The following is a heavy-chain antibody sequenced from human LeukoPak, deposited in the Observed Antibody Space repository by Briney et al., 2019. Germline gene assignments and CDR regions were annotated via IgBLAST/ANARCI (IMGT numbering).Heavy chain of an antibody. CDR2: FDPEDGET. CDR1: GYTLTELS. J-gene: IGHJ4*02. D-gene: IGHD5-24*01. CDR3: ATLGSTPMALDY. V-gene: IGHV1-24*01. Sequence: ASVKVSCKVSGYTLTELSMHWVRQAPGKGLEWMGGFDPEDGETIYAQKFQGRVTMTEDTSTDTAYMELSSLRSEDTAVYYCATLGSTPMALDYWGQGTLVTVSS.